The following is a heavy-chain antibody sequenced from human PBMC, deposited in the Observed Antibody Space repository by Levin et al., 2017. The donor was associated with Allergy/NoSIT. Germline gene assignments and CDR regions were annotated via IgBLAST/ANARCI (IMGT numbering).Heavy chain of an antibody. CDR3: ARDLEDNYDSSRYYPDAFDS. CDR1: GYTFKAYY. Sequence: ASVKVSCKASGYTFKAYYIHWVRQAPGQGLEWMGWISPNNGVTNFAQQFQGRVTMTRDTSVTTTYMELSSLRSDDTAVYYCARDLEDNYDSSRYYPDAFDSWGQGTMVTVSS. CDR2: ISPNNGVT. J-gene: IGHJ3*02. D-gene: IGHD3-22*01. V-gene: IGHV1-2*02.